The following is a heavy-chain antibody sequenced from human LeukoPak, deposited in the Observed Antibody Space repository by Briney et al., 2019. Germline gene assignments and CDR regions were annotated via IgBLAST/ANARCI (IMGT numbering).Heavy chain of an antibody. V-gene: IGHV4-34*01. CDR2: INHSGST. Sequence: SETLSLTCAVYGGSFSGYYWSWIRQPPGKGLEWIGEINHSGSTNYNPSLKSRITISVDTSKNQFSLKLSSVTAADTAVYYCARRTRYYDFWSGYRNWFDPWGQGTLVTVSS. CDR1: GGSFSGYY. CDR3: ARRTRYYDFWSGYRNWFDP. D-gene: IGHD3-3*01. J-gene: IGHJ5*02.